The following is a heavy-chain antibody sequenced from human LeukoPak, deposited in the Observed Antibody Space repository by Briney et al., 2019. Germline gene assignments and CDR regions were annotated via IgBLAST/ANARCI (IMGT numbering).Heavy chain of an antibody. V-gene: IGHV4-34*01. D-gene: IGHD3-9*01. CDR2: INHSGRT. J-gene: IGHJ5*02. Sequence: SETLSLTCAVYGGSFSGYYWSWIRQPPGKGLEWIGEINHSGRTNYNPSLKSRVTISVDTSKNQFSLKLSSVTAADTAVYYCARGRETYYDILTGYYIRVSWFDPWGQGTLVTVSS. CDR3: ARGRETYYDILTGYYIRVSWFDP. CDR1: GGSFSGYY.